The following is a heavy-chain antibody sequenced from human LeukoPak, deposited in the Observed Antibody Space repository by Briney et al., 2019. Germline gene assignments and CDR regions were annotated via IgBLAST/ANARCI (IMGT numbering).Heavy chain of an antibody. Sequence: PGGSLRLSCAASGFTFSSYSMNWVRQAPGKGLEWVSYISSSSTIYYADSVKGRFTISRDNAKNSLYLQMNSLRDEDTAVYYCARGSHHYDSTRGYYGMDVWGQGTTVTVSS. V-gene: IGHV3-48*02. J-gene: IGHJ6*02. CDR3: ARGSHHYDSTRGYYGMDV. CDR2: ISSSSTI. D-gene: IGHD3-22*01. CDR1: GFTFSSYS.